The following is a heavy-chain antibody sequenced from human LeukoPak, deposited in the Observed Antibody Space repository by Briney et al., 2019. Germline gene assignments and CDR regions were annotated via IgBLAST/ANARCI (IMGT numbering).Heavy chain of an antibody. CDR3: ASYYYDSSGLMGYFDY. CDR2: INHSGST. V-gene: IGHV4-34*01. Sequence: SETLSLTCAVYGGSFSGYYWSWIRQPPGKGLEWIGEINHSGSTNYNPSLKSRVTISVDTSKNQFSLKLSSVTAADTAVYYCASYYYDSSGLMGYFDYWGQGTLVTVSS. D-gene: IGHD3-22*01. J-gene: IGHJ4*02. CDR1: GGSFSGYY.